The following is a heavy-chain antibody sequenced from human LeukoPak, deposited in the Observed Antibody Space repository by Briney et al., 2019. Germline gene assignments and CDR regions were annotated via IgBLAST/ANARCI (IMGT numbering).Heavy chain of an antibody. CDR2: IYHSGST. Sequence: SETLSLTCTVSGASLSSSSYYWGWIRQPPGKGLEWIGSIYHSGSTYYNPSLRSRVTISLDTSKTHCSLKMFSVSAADTAVYYCSRDSVVDIDASTTYYFDSWGQGTLVTVSS. CDR3: SRDSVVDIDASTTYYFDS. V-gene: IGHV4-39*07. D-gene: IGHD5-12*01. J-gene: IGHJ4*02. CDR1: GASLSSSSYY.